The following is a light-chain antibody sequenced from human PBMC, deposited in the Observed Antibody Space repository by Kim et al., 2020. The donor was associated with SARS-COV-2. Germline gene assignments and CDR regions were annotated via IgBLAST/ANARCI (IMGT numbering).Light chain of an antibody. Sequence: GDRVTITCRASQSISTWLAWYQQKPGKAPKLLIYDASSLESGVPSRFSGSGSGTEFTLTISSLQPDDFATYYCQQYHLYFGGGTKVDIK. CDR3: QQYHLY. CDR2: DAS. J-gene: IGKJ4*01. V-gene: IGKV1-5*01. CDR1: QSISTW.